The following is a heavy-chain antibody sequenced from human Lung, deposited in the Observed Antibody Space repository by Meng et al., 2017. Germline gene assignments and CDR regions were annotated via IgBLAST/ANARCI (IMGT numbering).Heavy chain of an antibody. D-gene: IGHD3-10*01. CDR1: GGSISSYY. J-gene: IGHJ4*02. V-gene: IGHV4-59*01. CDR3: ARVRGVKTDY. CDR2: ISYSGNT. Sequence: QLQGSGPGLVKPSETLSLTCTVSGGSISSYYWSWIRQPPGKGLEWIGYISYSGNTNYNPSLKSRVTISVDTSKNQFSLKLSSVTATDTAVYYCARVRGVKTDYWGQGTLVTVSS.